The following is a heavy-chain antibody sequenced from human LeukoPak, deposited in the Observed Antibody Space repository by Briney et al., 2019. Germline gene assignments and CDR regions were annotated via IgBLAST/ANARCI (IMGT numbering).Heavy chain of an antibody. CDR1: GFTFDNYA. D-gene: IGHD6-19*01. CDR2: ISWNSGTI. Sequence: PGGSLRLSCAASGFTFDNYAMNWVRHVPGKGLEWISLISWNSGTIGYADSVKGRFTISRDNANSFLYLQMNSLRAEDTALYYCARAYKDRSLAGKKEFFQHWGQGTLVTVSS. V-gene: IGHV3-9*01. CDR3: ARAYKDRSLAGKKEFFQH. J-gene: IGHJ1*01.